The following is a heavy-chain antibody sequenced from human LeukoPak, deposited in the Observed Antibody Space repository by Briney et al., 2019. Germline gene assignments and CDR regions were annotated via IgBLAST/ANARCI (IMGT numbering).Heavy chain of an antibody. Sequence: SVKVSCKASGGTFSSYAISWVRQAPGQGLEWMGRITPIFGTANYAQKFQGRVTITADKSTNTAYMELSSLRSEDTAVYYCARDGAGGCCSSTRCYVFDPWGQGTLVTVSS. D-gene: IGHD2-2*01. V-gene: IGHV1-69*06. CDR2: ITPIFGTA. CDR3: ARDGAGGCCSSTRCYVFDP. J-gene: IGHJ5*02. CDR1: GGTFSSYA.